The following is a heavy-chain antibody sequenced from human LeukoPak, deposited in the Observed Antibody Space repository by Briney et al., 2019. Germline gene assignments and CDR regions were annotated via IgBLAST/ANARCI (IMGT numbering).Heavy chain of an antibody. CDR1: GFTVSNYA. CDR2: ISGSGAKR. J-gene: IGHJ4*02. D-gene: IGHD3-3*01. CDR3: AKGWSVAMIMAAPGD. Sequence: GGSLRLSCAASGFTVSNYAMSWVRHAPGKGLEWVSGISGSGAKRYYADSAKGRFTISRDNSKNTLSLQMNSLRVEGTALYYCAKGWSVAMIMAAPGDWGQGALVTVSS. V-gene: IGHV3-23*01.